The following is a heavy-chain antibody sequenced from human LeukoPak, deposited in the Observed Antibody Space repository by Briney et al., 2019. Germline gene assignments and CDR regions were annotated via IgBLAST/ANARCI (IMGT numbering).Heavy chain of an antibody. CDR3: ARDDYDFWSGYYTKRSGFDY. CDR1: GYTFTSYY. Sequence: GASVKVSCKASGYTFTSYYMHWVRQAPGQGLEWMGIINPSGGSTSYAQKFQGRVTMTRDMSTSTVYMELSSLRSEDTAVYYCARDDYDFWSGYYTKRSGFDYWGQGTLVTVSS. CDR2: INPSGGST. D-gene: IGHD3-3*01. V-gene: IGHV1-46*01. J-gene: IGHJ4*02.